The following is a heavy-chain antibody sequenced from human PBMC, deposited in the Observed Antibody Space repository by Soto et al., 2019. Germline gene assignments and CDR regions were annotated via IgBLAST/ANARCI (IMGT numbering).Heavy chain of an antibody. Sequence: EVQLLESGGGLVQPGGSLRLSCAASGFTFSSYAMSWVRQAPGKGLEWVSDISGSGGSTYYADSVNGRFTIARDNSKNTRYLQISSMRAEDTAVYYCAKVRREKPAEAAFDMWGHGTMVTVSS. V-gene: IGHV3-23*01. D-gene: IGHD2-2*01. CDR3: AKVRREKPAEAAFDM. CDR1: GFTFSSYA. CDR2: ISGSGGST. J-gene: IGHJ3*02.